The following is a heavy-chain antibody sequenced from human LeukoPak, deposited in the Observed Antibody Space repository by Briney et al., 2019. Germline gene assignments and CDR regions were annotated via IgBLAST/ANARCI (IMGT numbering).Heavy chain of an antibody. D-gene: IGHD3-22*01. CDR1: GFTFSSYG. Sequence: GGSLRLSCAASGFTFSSYGMHWVRQAPGKGLEWVAVISYDGSNKYYADSVKGRFTISRDNSKSTLYLQMNSLRAEDTAVCYCAKDTYYYDSSGYWRFWYYYGMDVWGQGTTVTVSS. J-gene: IGHJ6*02. CDR3: AKDTYYYDSSGYWRFWYYYGMDV. CDR2: ISYDGSNK. V-gene: IGHV3-30*18.